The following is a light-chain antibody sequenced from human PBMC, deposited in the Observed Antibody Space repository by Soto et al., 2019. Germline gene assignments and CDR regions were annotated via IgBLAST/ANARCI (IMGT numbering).Light chain of an antibody. J-gene: IGKJ1*01. CDR1: QGIRNY. Sequence: DIQMTQSPSSLSASVGDRVTITCRASQGIRNYLAWYQQKPGKVPKLLIYAASTLQSGVPSRFSGSRSGTDLTLTISSLQPEDVATYYCQKYKSAPRTFGQATKVEIK. V-gene: IGKV1-27*01. CDR2: AAS. CDR3: QKYKSAPRT.